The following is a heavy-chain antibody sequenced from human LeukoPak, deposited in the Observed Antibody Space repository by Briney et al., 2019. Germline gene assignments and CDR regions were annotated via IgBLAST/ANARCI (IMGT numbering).Heavy chain of an antibody. J-gene: IGHJ6*03. CDR2: INHSGST. Sequence: SETLSLTCAVYGGSFSGYYWGWIRQPPGKGLEWIGEINHSGSTNYNPSLKSRVTISVDTSKNQFSLKLSSVTAADTAVYYCARHGHYDFWRELYCYYYYMDVWGKGTTVTVSS. CDR3: ARHGHYDFWRELYCYYYYMDV. V-gene: IGHV4-34*01. CDR1: GGSFSGYY. D-gene: IGHD3-3*01.